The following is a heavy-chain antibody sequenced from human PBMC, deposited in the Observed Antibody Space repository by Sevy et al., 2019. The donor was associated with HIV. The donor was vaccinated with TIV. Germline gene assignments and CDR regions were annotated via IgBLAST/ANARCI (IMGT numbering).Heavy chain of an antibody. CDR3: ARVLGVGITPYYYDSSAPYYYYYYGMDV. J-gene: IGHJ6*02. CDR2: IIPIFRTA. CDR1: GGTFSSYA. D-gene: IGHD3-22*01. Sequence: ATVKVSCKASGGTFSSYAISWVRQAPGQGLEWMGGIIPIFRTANYSQKFQGRVTISADKSTSTAYMELSSLRSEVTVVYYFARVLGVGITPYYYDSSAPYYYYYYGMDVWGQGTLVTVSS. V-gene: IGHV1-69*06.